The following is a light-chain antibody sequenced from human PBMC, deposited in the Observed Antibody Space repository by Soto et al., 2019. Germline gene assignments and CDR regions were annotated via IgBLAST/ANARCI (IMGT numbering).Light chain of an antibody. J-gene: IGLJ3*02. V-gene: IGLV1-44*01. CDR2: TTN. CDR1: SSNIGNNP. CDR3: ATWDDSLNGLV. Sequence: QSVLTQPPSASGTPGQRVTISCSGSSSNIGNNPVNWYQQLPGTAPKLLIYTTNRRPSGVPDRFSASKSGTSASLAIGGLQSEDGADYYCATWDDSLNGLVFGGGNKLTVL.